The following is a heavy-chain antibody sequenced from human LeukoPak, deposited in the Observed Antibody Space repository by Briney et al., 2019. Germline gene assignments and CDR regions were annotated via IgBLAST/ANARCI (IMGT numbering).Heavy chain of an antibody. V-gene: IGHV3-7*01. D-gene: IGHD1-1*01. CDR1: GFTLSRYW. J-gene: IGHJ6*02. CDR2: IKQDGSEK. Sequence: GGSLRLSCAASGFTLSRYWMSWVRQAPGKGLEWVANIKQDGSEKYYVDSVKGRFTISRDNAKNSLYLQMNSLRAEDTAVYYCARDTETMGDGLDVWGQGTTVTVSS. CDR3: ARDTETMGDGLDV.